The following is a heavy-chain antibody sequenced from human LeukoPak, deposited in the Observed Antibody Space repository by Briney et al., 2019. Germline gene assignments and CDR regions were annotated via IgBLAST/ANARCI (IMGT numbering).Heavy chain of an antibody. Sequence: GASVKVSCKASGYTFTGYYMNWVRQAPGQGLEWMGWINPNSGGTDYAQKFQGRVTMTRDTSISTAYMELSGLRSDDTAVYYCARKSPRALLGFDIWGQGTMVTVSS. CDR2: INPNSGGT. V-gene: IGHV1-2*02. J-gene: IGHJ3*02. CDR1: GYTFTGYY. CDR3: ARKSPRALLGFDI. D-gene: IGHD2/OR15-2a*01.